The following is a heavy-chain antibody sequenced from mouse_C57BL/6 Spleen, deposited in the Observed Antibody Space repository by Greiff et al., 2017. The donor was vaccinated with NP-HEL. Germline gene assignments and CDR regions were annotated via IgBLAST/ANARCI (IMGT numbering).Heavy chain of an antibody. J-gene: IGHJ1*03. D-gene: IGHD1-1*01. CDR1: GYTFTSYW. Sequence: QVQLQQPGAELVRPGSSVKLSCKASGYTFTSYWMHWVKQRPIQGLEWIGNIDPSDSETHYNQKFKDKATLTVDKSSSTAYMQLSSLTSEDSAVYYCARDYYGSRYFDVWGTGTTVNVSS. CDR3: ARDYYGSRYFDV. V-gene: IGHV1-52*01. CDR2: IDPSDSET.